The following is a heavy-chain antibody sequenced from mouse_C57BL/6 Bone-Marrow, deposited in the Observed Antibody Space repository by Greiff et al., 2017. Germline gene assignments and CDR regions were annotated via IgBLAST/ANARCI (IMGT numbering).Heavy chain of an antibody. Sequence: QVQLQQSGAELVKPGASVKMSCKASGYTFTSYWITWVKQRPGQGLEWIGDIYPGSGSTNYNEKFKSKATLTVDTSSSTAYMQLSSLTSEDSAVYYCARESYYSNYAWFAYWGQGTLVTVSA. CDR3: ARESYYSNYAWFAY. CDR1: GYTFTSYW. D-gene: IGHD2-5*01. CDR2: IYPGSGST. J-gene: IGHJ3*01. V-gene: IGHV1-55*01.